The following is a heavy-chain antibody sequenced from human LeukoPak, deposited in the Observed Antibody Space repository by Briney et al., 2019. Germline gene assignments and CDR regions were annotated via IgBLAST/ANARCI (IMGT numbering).Heavy chain of an antibody. V-gene: IGHV3-74*01. CDR2: IINDGGDT. D-gene: IGHD3-22*01. Sequence: PGGSLRLSCAASGFSFSSNWTHWVRQAPGKGLVWVSRIINDGGDTVYADSVRGRFRIPRDDARDSLYLQMNSLRAEDTAVYYCVRLRRNSDTSGFYYYYDFWGQGTLVTVSS. J-gene: IGHJ4*02. CDR3: VRLRRNSDTSGFYYYYDF. CDR1: GFSFSSNW.